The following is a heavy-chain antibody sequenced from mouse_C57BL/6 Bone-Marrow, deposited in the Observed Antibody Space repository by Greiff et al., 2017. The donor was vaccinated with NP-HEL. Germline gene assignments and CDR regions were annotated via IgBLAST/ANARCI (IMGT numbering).Heavy chain of an antibody. CDR1: GYTFTSYW. Sequence: VQGVESGAELAKPGASVKLSCKASGYTFTSYWMHWVKQRPGQGLAWIGYIIPSSGYTKYNQKFKDKATLTADKSSSTAYMQLSSLTYEDSAVYYCARWIGGSLDYWGQGTTLTVSS. D-gene: IGHD3-1*01. V-gene: IGHV1-7*01. CDR3: ARWIGGSLDY. CDR2: IIPSSGYT. J-gene: IGHJ2*01.